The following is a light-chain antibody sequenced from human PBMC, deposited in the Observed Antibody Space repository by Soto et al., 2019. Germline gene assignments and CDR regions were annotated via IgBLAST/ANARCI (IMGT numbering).Light chain of an antibody. J-gene: IGKJ1*01. Sequence: DIQMTQSPYSLSASVGDRVTITCRASQSISNYLNWYQQKPGKAPRLLIHAASSLQSGVPSRFSGSGSWTDFTLTISSLQPEDFAIYYCQQSYKAPRTFGPGTKVEIK. CDR2: AAS. V-gene: IGKV1-39*01. CDR3: QQSYKAPRT. CDR1: QSISNY.